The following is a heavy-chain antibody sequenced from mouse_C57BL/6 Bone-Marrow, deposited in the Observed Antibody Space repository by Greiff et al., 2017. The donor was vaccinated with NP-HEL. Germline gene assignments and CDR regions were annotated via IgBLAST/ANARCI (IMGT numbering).Heavy chain of an antibody. Sequence: EVQLQQSGPGLVKPSQSLSLTCSVTGYSITSGYYWNWIRQFPGNKLEWMGYISYDGSNNYNPSLKNRISITRDTSKNQFFLKLNSVTTEDTATYYCARGVDSYYFDYWGQGTTLTVSS. CDR2: ISYDGSN. CDR3: ARGVDSYYFDY. D-gene: IGHD2-13*01. J-gene: IGHJ2*01. CDR1: GYSITSGYY. V-gene: IGHV3-6*01.